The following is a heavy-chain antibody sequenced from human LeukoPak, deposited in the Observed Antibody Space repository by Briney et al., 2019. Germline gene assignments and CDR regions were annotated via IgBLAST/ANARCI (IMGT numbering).Heavy chain of an antibody. V-gene: IGHV3-15*01. J-gene: IGHJ2*01. D-gene: IGHD1-1*01. Sequence: PGRSLRLSCAASGFTFTNAWMSWVRQAPGKGLEWIGRIKSKTDGGTTDYAAPVKGRFTTSRDDSENTLYLQMNSLKTEDTAVYFCTTETNWYFDLWGRGTLVTVSS. CDR3: TTETNWYFDL. CDR1: GFTFTNAW. CDR2: IKSKTDGGTT.